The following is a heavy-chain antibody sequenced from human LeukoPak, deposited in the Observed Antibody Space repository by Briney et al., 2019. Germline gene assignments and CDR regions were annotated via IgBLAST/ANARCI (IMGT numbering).Heavy chain of an antibody. CDR1: GGSFSGYY. Sequence: SETLSLTCAVYGGSFSGYYWSWIRQPPGKGLEWIGEINHSGSTNYNPSLKSRVTISVDTSRNQFSLKLSSVTAADTAVYYCARGLAHYDFWSGYSSLGDQYYFDYWGQGTLVTVSS. CDR3: ARGLAHYDFWSGYSSLGDQYYFDY. D-gene: IGHD3-3*01. CDR2: INHSGST. J-gene: IGHJ4*02. V-gene: IGHV4-34*01.